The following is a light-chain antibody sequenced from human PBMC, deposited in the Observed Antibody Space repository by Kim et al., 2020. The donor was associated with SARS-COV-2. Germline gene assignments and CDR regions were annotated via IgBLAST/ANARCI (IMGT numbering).Light chain of an antibody. CDR2: EVT. Sequence: GQSMPLPSTGTRRDVGNYNLVSGYQHHAGTAPKLLIYEVTKRPSGVSDRFSGSKSGNTASLTFAGLQAEDEADYYCCSYAPGSNIIFGAGTQLTVL. CDR1: RRDVGNYNL. CDR3: CSYAPGSNII. J-gene: IGLJ2*01. V-gene: IGLV2-23*02.